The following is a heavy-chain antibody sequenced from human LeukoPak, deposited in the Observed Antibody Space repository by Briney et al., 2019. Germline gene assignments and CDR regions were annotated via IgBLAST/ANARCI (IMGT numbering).Heavy chain of an antibody. CDR3: ARAAPPSGAYYYDSSGYLFDY. D-gene: IGHD3-22*01. Sequence: DPSETLSLTCTVSGGSISSGDYHWSWVRQHPGKGLEWIGYIYYSGSAYYNPSLKSRLTISVDTSKNQFSLHLSSVTAADTAVYYCARAAPPSGAYYYDSSGYLFDYWGQGTLVTVSS. CDR1: GGSISSGDYH. J-gene: IGHJ4*02. V-gene: IGHV4-31*03. CDR2: IYYSGSA.